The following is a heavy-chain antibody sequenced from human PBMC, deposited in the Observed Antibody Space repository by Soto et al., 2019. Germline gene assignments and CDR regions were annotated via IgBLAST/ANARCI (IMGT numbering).Heavy chain of an antibody. V-gene: IGHV3-23*01. CDR1: GFAFSDYP. Sequence: EVHLLESGGGVVRPGKSLKISCATSGFAFSDYPMTWVRQPPGQGLEWVSGISASGEKPYYADSVKGRFTISRDNSKNTLSLQMNSLRVEDTGIYYCAKLEWLEFGGDYWGQGTLVTVSS. D-gene: IGHD6-19*01. CDR3: AKLEWLEFGGDY. CDR2: ISASGEKP. J-gene: IGHJ4*02.